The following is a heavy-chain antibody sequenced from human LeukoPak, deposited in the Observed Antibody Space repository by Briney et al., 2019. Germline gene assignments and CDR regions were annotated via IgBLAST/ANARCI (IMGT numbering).Heavy chain of an antibody. CDR2: IYSRGLTRGST. Sequence: PSETLSLTCTVSGGSLSRYYWSWIRQPPGKGLEWIGYIYSRGLTRGSTNYNPSLKSQVTISVDTAKNQFSLKLSSVTAADTAVYYCARDQEYSGSYYRYFDFWGQGALVTVSS. CDR3: ARDQEYSGSYYRYFDF. D-gene: IGHD1-26*01. CDR1: GGSLSRYY. V-gene: IGHV4-59*01. J-gene: IGHJ4*02.